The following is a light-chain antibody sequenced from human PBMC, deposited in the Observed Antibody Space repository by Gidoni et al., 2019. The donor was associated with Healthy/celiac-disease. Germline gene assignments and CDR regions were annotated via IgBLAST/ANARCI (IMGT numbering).Light chain of an antibody. CDR2: GAS. V-gene: IGKV3-20*01. CDR1: QSVSSSY. CDR3: QQYGSSPLT. Sequence: ESVLTQSPGTLSLSPGERVTLSCRASQSVSSSYLAWYQQTPGQAPRLLIYGASSRATGIPDRFSGSGSGTDFTLTISRLEPEDFAVYYCQQYGSSPLTFGGGTKVEIK. J-gene: IGKJ4*01.